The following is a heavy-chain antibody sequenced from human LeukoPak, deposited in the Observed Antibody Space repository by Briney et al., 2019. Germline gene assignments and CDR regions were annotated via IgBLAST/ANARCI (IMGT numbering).Heavy chain of an antibody. Sequence: GGYLRLYCAASGFTVNTYYMTWLRQAPGKGLEWVSVIYSGSNTYYADSVRGRFTISRDNSKNTLYLQMNSLRAEDTAVYYCARGWVVATGAFDIWGQGTMVTVSS. D-gene: IGHD2-15*01. CDR2: IYSGSNT. J-gene: IGHJ3*02. CDR3: ARGWVVATGAFDI. V-gene: IGHV3-66*01. CDR1: GFTVNTYY.